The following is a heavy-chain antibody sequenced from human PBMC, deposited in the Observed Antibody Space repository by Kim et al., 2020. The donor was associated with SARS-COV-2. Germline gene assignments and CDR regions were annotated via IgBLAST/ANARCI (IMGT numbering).Heavy chain of an antibody. Sequence: EGSSKYYADSLKGRFTVSRDNSKDTLYLQMNTLKFEDTAVYYCASIGADYWGQGTLVTVSS. CDR2: EGSSK. V-gene: IGHV3-30*01. CDR3: ASIGADY. J-gene: IGHJ4*02. D-gene: IGHD5-12*01.